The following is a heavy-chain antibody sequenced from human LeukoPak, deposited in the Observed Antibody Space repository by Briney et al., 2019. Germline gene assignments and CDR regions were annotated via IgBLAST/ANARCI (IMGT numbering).Heavy chain of an antibody. CDR3: ASEVEALLDH. D-gene: IGHD2-15*01. Sequence: PGRSLRLSCAASGFTFSSYAMHWVRQAPGMGLEWVAATSYEGNGTFYAGSVKGRFTMSRDNSNNMVYLQMNSLRHEDTALYYCASEVEALLDHWGQGTLVTVSS. V-gene: IGHV3-30*04. CDR2: TSYEGNGT. J-gene: IGHJ4*02. CDR1: GFTFSSYA.